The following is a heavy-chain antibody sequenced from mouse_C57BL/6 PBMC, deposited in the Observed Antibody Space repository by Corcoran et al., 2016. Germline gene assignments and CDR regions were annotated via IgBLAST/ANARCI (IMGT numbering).Heavy chain of an antibody. CDR2: IYPGSGNT. Sequence: QVQLKQSGAELVRPGASVKLSCKASGYTFTDYYINWVKQRPGQGLEWIARIYPGSGNTYYNEKFKDKATLTAEKSSSTAYMQLSSLTSEDSAVYFCASVKWLLPYYYAMDYWGQGTSVTVSS. CDR3: ASVKWLLPYYYAMDY. D-gene: IGHD2-3*01. V-gene: IGHV1-76*01. CDR1: GYTFTDYY. J-gene: IGHJ4*01.